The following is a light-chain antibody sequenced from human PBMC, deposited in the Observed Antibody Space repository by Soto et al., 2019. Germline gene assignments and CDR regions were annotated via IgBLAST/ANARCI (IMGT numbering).Light chain of an antibody. CDR1: QSVSSSY. CDR2: GAS. J-gene: IGKJ2*01. V-gene: IGKV3-20*01. Sequence: EIVLTQSPGTLSLSPGERATLSCRASQSVSSSYLTWYQQKPGQAPRPLIYGASSRATGIPDRFSGSGSGTDFTLTISRLEPEDFALYYCQQYGRSYTFGQGTKLEIK. CDR3: QQYGRSYT.